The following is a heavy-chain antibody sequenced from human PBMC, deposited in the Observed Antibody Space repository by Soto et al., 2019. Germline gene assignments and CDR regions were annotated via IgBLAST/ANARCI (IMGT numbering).Heavy chain of an antibody. CDR1: GFTFSSYW. CDR2: LKSDGSGT. Sequence: EVQLVESGGGLVQPGGSLRLSCAASGFTFSSYWMHWVRQAPGKGLVWVSRLKSDGSGTTYADSVKGRLTISRENAKNTLYLQTNSLRAEDTAVYSCVRGAGDYYDGNGYLGRHWGQGTLVTVSS. CDR3: VRGAGDYYDGNGYLGRH. J-gene: IGHJ4*02. V-gene: IGHV3-74*01. D-gene: IGHD3-22*01.